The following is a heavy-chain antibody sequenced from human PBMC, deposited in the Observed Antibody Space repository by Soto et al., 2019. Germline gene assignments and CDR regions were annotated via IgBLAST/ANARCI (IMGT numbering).Heavy chain of an antibody. J-gene: IGHJ4*02. V-gene: IGHV1-69*01. CDR1: GGTFSSYA. D-gene: IGHD3-22*01. CDR2: IIPLFGTA. Sequence: QVQLVQSGAEVKKPGSSVKVSCKASGGTFSSYAISWVRQAPGQGLEWMGGIIPLFGTANYAQKFQGRVTITADESTSTAYMERSSLRSEDTAVYYCARVETPYYYDSSGYYDYWGQGTLVTVSS. CDR3: ARVETPYYYDSSGYYDY.